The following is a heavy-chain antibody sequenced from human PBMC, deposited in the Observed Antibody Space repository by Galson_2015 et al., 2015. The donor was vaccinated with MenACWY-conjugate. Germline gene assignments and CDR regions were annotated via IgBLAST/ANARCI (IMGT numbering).Heavy chain of an antibody. D-gene: IGHD2/OR15-2a*01. CDR2: IKSTTHSGTP. CDR1: GLTFSNSW. J-gene: IGHJ4*02. V-gene: IGHV3-15*01. CDR3: TTDYFARYFYDY. Sequence: SLRLSCAASGLTFSNSWMTWVRQAPGKGLEWVGRIKSTTHSGTPDYAATVNSRFTISRDDSRNTVYLEMNGLKAEDTGLYYCTTDYFARYFYDYWGQGTPVTVS.